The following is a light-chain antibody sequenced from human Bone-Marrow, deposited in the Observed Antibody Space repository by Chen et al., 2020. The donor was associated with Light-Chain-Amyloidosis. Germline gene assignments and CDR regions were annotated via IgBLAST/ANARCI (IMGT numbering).Light chain of an antibody. J-gene: IGLJ1*01. CDR1: SSDVGGYDY. V-gene: IGLV2-11*01. Sequence: QSALTQPRSVSGSPGQSVTISCTGTSSDVGGYDYVSWYKKHPGKAPQLMIFDVTKQPSVVPQRFAGYKSRDTASLTISEHQTEDEADYYRCSYAGAYNYVFVTGTKVTVL. CDR3: CSYAGAYNYV. CDR2: DVT.